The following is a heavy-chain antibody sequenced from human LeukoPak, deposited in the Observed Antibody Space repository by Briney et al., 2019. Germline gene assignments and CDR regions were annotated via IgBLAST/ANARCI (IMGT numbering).Heavy chain of an antibody. Sequence: GGSLRLSCAASGFTFSSYDMTWVRQAPGKGLEWVSTINANSGTTSYAASVRGRFTISRDNSKNTLYLQLNTLRADDTATYYCAKPISGGLAVTADWFHPWGQGTLVVVSS. J-gene: IGHJ5*01. CDR1: GFTFSSYD. D-gene: IGHD6-19*01. CDR2: INANSGTT. CDR3: AKPISGGLAVTADWFHP. V-gene: IGHV3-23*01.